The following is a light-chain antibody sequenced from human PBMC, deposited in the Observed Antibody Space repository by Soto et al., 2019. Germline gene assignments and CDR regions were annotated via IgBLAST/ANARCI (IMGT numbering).Light chain of an antibody. CDR1: QSISSY. V-gene: IGKV1-39*01. J-gene: IGKJ2*02. Sequence: DIQMTQSPSSLSASVGDRVTITCRASQSISSYLNWYQQKPGKAPKLLIYAASSLQSVVPSRVSGSGSGTDFTLNISSLQPEDFATYYCQQSYSTPRTFGQGTKLEIK. CDR2: AAS. CDR3: QQSYSTPRT.